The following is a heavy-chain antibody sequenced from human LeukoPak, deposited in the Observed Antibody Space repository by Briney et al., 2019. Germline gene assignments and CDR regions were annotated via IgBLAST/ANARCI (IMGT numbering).Heavy chain of an antibody. D-gene: IGHD1-1*01. J-gene: IGHJ4*02. CDR2: IHQDGNKK. CDR1: GFTFSTYW. CDR3: ARGDDFSGDY. Sequence: GGSLRLCCAASGFTFSTYWMSWVRQAPGKGLEWVANIHQDGNKKYYVDSVKGRFTISRDNAKNSLYLQMNSLRVEDTAVYYCARGDDFSGDYRGQGTLVTVSS. V-gene: IGHV3-7*04.